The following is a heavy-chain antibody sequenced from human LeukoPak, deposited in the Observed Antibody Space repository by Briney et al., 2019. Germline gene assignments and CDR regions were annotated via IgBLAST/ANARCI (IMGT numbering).Heavy chain of an antibody. V-gene: IGHV4-59*01. D-gene: IGHD3-3*01. J-gene: IGHJ6*03. CDR1: GGSISDYY. Sequence: SETLSLTCTVSGGSISDYYWNWIRQPPGKGLEWIGYIYYSGSTTYNPSLKSRVTMSVDTAKNQFSVKLRSVTAADTAVYYCARGDFCSKSNCYLRPMDVWGKGTTVTVSS. CDR2: IYYSGST. CDR3: ARGDFCSKSNCYLRPMDV.